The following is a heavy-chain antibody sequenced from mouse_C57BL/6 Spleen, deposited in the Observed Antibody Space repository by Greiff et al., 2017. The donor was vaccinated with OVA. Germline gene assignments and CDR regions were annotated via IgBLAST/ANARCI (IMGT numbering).Heavy chain of an antibody. CDR2: ISSGSSTI. V-gene: IGHV5-17*01. J-gene: IGHJ3*01. Sequence: DVQLVESGGGLVKPGGSLKLSCAASGFTFSDYGMHWVRQAPEKGLEWVAYISSGSSTIYYADTVKGRFTISRDNAKNTLFLQMTSLRSEDTAMYYCARRDGSPFAYWGQGTLVTVSA. D-gene: IGHD1-1*01. CDR3: ARRDGSPFAY. CDR1: GFTFSDYG.